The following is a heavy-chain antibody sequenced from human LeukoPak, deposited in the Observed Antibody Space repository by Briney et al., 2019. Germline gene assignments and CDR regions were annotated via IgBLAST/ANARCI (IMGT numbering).Heavy chain of an antibody. CDR2: IWYDGSNK. CDR3: ARHNCGGDCYSAFDI. J-gene: IGHJ3*02. CDR1: GFTFSSYG. Sequence: GRSLRLSCAASGFTFSSYGMHWARQAPGKGLEWVAVIWYDGSNKYYADSVKGRFTISRDNSKNTLYLQMNSLRAEDTAVYYCARHNCGGDCYSAFDIWGQGTMVTVSS. D-gene: IGHD2-21*02. V-gene: IGHV3-33*01.